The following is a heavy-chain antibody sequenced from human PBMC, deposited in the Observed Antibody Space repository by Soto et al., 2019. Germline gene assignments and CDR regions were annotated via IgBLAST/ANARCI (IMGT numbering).Heavy chain of an antibody. J-gene: IGHJ6*02. CDR1: GGTFSSHA. CDR3: GSVGYCSSTNCLFYYYHYGMDV. V-gene: IGHV1-69*13. D-gene: IGHD2-2*03. CDR2: IIPIFGTT. Sequence: GASVKVSCKASGGTFSSHAISWVRQAPGRGLAWMGGIIPIFGTTNYAQNFRARVTITAAESTSTAYMELSSLTSEDTAVYYCGSVGYCSSTNCLFYYYHYGMDVWGQGTTVTVSS.